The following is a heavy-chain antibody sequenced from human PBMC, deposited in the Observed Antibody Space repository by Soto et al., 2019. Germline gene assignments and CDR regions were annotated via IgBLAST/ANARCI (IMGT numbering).Heavy chain of an antibody. Sequence: ASVKVSCKXSGGTFSSYSISWVRQAPGQGLEWMGGIIPVFGTADYAQKFRGRVTITADESTTTAYMELRSLRSEDTAVYYCARNVGREGYNGNFQDWGQGTLVTVS. J-gene: IGHJ1*01. V-gene: IGHV1-69*13. D-gene: IGHD5-12*01. CDR2: IIPVFGTA. CDR3: ARNVGREGYNGNFQD. CDR1: GGTFSSYS.